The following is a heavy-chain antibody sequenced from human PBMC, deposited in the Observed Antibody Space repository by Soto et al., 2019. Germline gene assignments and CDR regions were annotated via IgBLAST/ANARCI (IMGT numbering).Heavy chain of an antibody. CDR2: INAANGNT. D-gene: IGHD3-10*01. J-gene: IGHJ6*03. CDR3: ASSSSAFICYYCPLYYFHLDV. Sequence: ASVKVSCKASGYTFTKYAIHWVRQAPGQRLEWMGWINAANGNTKYSQKFQGRVSITRDTSASTAYMELSSLRSEDTALYYCASSSSAFICYYCPLYYFHLDVPGQGTTVIGSS. V-gene: IGHV1-3*01. CDR1: GYTFTKYA.